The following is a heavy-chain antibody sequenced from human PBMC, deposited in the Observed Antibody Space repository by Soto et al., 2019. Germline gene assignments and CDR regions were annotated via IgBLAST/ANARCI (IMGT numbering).Heavy chain of an antibody. CDR2: IDWDNDK. Sequence: SGPTLVNPTQTLTLTCSFSGFSLSTSGMCVGWIRQPPGKALEWLALIDWDNDKFYNTSLKTRLTISKDTSKNQVVLTMTNMDPVDTATYYFARMASTGGQYSYGPFDYWGQGTLVTVSS. J-gene: IGHJ4*02. CDR1: GFSLSTSGMC. D-gene: IGHD5-18*01. CDR3: ARMASTGGQYSYGPFDY. V-gene: IGHV2-70*01.